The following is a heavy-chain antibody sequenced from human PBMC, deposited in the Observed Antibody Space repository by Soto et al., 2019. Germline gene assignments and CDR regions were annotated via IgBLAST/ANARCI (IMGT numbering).Heavy chain of an antibody. Sequence: SETLSLTCAVSGGSISSGGYSWNWIRQPPGKGLEWIGYICHSGSTLYNPSLKSRVTISVDKSKNQFSLKLTSVTAADTAVYFCARDHLEGNWFDPRAQRTPVTGSS. CDR1: GGSISSGGYS. CDR2: ICHSGST. J-gene: IGHJ5*02. V-gene: IGHV4-30-2*01. CDR3: ARDHLEGNWFDP.